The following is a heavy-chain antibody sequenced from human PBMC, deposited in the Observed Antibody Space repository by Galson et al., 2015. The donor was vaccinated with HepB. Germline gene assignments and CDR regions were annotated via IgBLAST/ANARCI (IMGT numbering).Heavy chain of an antibody. CDR3: VRFFSKRQRIVVAGLHDAFDL. V-gene: IGHV3-9*01. D-gene: IGHD6-19*01. CDR1: GFTFDDYA. Sequence: SLRLSCATSGFTFDDYAMHWIRQVPGKGLEWVSSISWRNGNMAYADSVKGRFTISRDNANNSLYLQMNSLRGDDTALYYCVRFFSKRQRIVVAGLHDAFDLWGHGTMVTVFS. J-gene: IGHJ3*01. CDR2: ISWRNGNM.